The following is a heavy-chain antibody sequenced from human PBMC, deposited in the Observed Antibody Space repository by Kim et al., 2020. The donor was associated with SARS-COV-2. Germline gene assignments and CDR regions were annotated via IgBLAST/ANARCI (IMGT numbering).Heavy chain of an antibody. D-gene: IGHD6-13*01. J-gene: IGHJ4*02. CDR3: AKGPVGSSWYSLSFADY. V-gene: IGHV3-23*01. Sequence: GKGRFTTSRDNPKNTLYLQMNSLRAEDTAVYYCAKGPVGSSWYSLSFADYWGQGTLVTVSS.